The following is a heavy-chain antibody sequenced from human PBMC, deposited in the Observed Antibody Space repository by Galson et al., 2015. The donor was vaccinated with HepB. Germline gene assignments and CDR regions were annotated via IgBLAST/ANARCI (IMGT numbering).Heavy chain of an antibody. V-gene: IGHV3-21*01. Sequence: SLRLSCAASGFTFSSYSMNWVRQAPGKGLEWVSSISSSSSYIYYADSVRGRFTISRDNAKNSLYLQMNSLRAEDTAVYYCAREIGAYSSSEGYWGQGTLVTVSS. J-gene: IGHJ4*02. CDR1: GFTFSSYS. D-gene: IGHD6-13*01. CDR3: AREIGAYSSSEGY. CDR2: ISSSSSYI.